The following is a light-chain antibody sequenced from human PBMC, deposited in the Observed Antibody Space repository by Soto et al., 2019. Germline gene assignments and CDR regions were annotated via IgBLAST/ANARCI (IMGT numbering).Light chain of an antibody. Sequence: QSALTQPPSASGSPRQSVTISCTGTSSDIGSYKYVSWYQQHPDKAPKFIIYEVSKRPSGVPDRFSGSKSGNTASLTVSGLQAEDEADYYCSSYAGSNNLVFGGGTKLTVL. CDR3: SSYAGSNNLV. J-gene: IGLJ3*02. CDR1: SSDIGSYKY. CDR2: EVS. V-gene: IGLV2-8*01.